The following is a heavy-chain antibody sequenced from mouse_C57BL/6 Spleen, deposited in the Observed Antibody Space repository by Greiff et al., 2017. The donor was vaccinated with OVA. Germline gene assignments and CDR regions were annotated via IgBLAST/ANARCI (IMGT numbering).Heavy chain of an antibody. D-gene: IGHD1-1*01. J-gene: IGHJ2*01. CDR3: ARSTTVVATDY. CDR2: IDPSDSYT. CDR1: GYTFTSYW. V-gene: IGHV1-50*01. Sequence: QVQLQQPGAELVKPGASVKLSCKASGYTFTSYWMQWVKQRPGQGLEWIGEIDPSDSYTNYNQKFKGKATLTVDTSSSTAYLHLSSLTSEDSAVYYCARSTTVVATDYWGQGTTLTVSS.